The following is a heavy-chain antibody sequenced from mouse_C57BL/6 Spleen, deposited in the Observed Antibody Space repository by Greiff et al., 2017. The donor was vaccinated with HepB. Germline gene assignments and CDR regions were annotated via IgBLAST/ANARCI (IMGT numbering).Heavy chain of an antibody. CDR2: IDPENGDT. CDR3: TTMVFITTVVATRDY. D-gene: IGHD1-1*01. Sequence: QLQQSGAELVRPGASVKLSCTASGFNIKDDYMHWVKQRPEQGLEWIGWIDPENGDTEYASKFQGKATITADTSSNTAYLQLSSLPSEETAGYYCTTMVFITTVVATRDYWGQGTTLTVSS. J-gene: IGHJ2*01. CDR1: GFNIKDDY. V-gene: IGHV14-4*01.